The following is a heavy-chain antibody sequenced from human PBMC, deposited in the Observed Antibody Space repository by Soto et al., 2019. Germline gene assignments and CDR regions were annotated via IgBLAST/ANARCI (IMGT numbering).Heavy chain of an antibody. D-gene: IGHD5-12*01. J-gene: IGHJ4*02. CDR3: ETRLSSGYDSLVPNY. CDR1: GYTLTELS. Sequence: ASVKVSCKVSGYTLTELSMHWVRRAPGKGLEWMGGFDPEDGETIYAQKFQGRVTMTEDTSTDTAYMELSSLKSEDTAVYYCETRLSSGYDSLVPNYWGQGTLVTVSS. CDR2: FDPEDGET. V-gene: IGHV1-24*01.